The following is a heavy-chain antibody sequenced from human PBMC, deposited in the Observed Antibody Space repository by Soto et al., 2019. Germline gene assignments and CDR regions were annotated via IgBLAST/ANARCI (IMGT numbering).Heavy chain of an antibody. Sequence: QVQLVESGGGLVKPGGSLRLSCAASGFTFSDYYMSWIRQAPGKGLEWVSYIRSSESSIYYADSVKGRFTISRDNAKNSLHMQMNSLRAEDTAVYYCASGSPGRGYYYYGMDVWGQGTTVTVSS. CDR1: GFTFSDYY. J-gene: IGHJ6*02. D-gene: IGHD1-26*01. CDR3: ASGSPGRGYYYYGMDV. V-gene: IGHV3-11*01. CDR2: IRSSESSI.